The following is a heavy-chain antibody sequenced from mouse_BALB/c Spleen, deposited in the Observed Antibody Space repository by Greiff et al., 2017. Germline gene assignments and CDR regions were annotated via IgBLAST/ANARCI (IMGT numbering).Heavy chain of an antibody. CDR2: ILPGSGST. V-gene: IGHV1-9*01. D-gene: IGHD2-4*01. CDR1: GYTFSSYW. CDR3: ARGDYDYDRGDY. Sequence: VQLQQSGAELMKPGASVKISCKATGYTFSSYWIEWVKQRPGHGLEWIGEILPGSGSTNYNEKFKGKATFTADTSSNTAYMQLSSLTSEDSAVYYCARGDYDYDRGDYWGQGTTLIVSS. J-gene: IGHJ2*01.